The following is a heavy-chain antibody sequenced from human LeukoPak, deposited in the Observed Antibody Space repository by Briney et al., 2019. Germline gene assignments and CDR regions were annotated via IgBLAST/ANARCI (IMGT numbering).Heavy chain of an antibody. CDR2: INPSGGST. CDR3: ARDADTAMVTLSNYYYGMDV. J-gene: IGHJ6*04. V-gene: IGHV1-46*01. Sequence: ASVKVSCKASGYTFTSYYMHWVRQAPGQGLEWMGIINPSGGSTSYAQKFQGRVTMTRDTSTGTVYMELSSLRSEDTAVYYCARDADTAMVTLSNYYYGMDVWGKGTTVTVSS. D-gene: IGHD5-18*01. CDR1: GYTFTSYY.